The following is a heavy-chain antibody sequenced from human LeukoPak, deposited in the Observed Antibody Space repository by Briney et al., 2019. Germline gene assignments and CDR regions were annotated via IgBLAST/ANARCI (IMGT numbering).Heavy chain of an antibody. CDR2: IWYDGSNK. V-gene: IGHV3-33*01. CDR1: GFTFSSYG. D-gene: IGHD4-17*01. J-gene: IGHJ4*02. CDR3: ARDWEDGDYADY. Sequence: GGSLRLSCAASGFTFSSYGMHWVRQAPGKGLEWVAVIWYDGSNKYYADSVKGRFTISRDNAKNSLYLQMNSLRAEDTAVYYCARDWEDGDYADYWGQGTLVTVSS.